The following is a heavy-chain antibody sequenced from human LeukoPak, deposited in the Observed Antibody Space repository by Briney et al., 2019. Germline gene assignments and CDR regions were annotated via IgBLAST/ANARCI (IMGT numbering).Heavy chain of an antibody. J-gene: IGHJ6*03. CDR1: GGSIRSSSYY. CDR3: ARVSGQFYFYYYMDV. Sequence: SVTLSLTCTVSGGSIRSSSYYWGWIRQPPGKGLEWIGSIYYSGSTFYNPSHKSRVTISVDTSKNQFSLRLSSVTAADTAVYYCARVSGQFYFYYYMDVWGKGTTVTISS. V-gene: IGHV4-39*01. CDR2: IYYSGST. D-gene: IGHD6-19*01.